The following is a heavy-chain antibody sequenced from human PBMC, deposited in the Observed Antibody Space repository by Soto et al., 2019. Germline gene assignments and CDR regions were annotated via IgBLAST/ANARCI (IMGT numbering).Heavy chain of an antibody. CDR3: ARMGVEYCGKGTGLLAY. CDR2: IYPGDSDT. Sequence: GESLKISCKSSGYSFTNYWIGWVRQMPGKGPEWMGIIYPGDSDTRYSPSFQGQVTISADKSITTAYLQWSSLKASDTAIYWCARMGVEYCGKGTGLLAYRGQGSL. J-gene: IGHJ4*02. D-gene: IGHD2-21*01. CDR1: GYSFTNYW. V-gene: IGHV5-51*01.